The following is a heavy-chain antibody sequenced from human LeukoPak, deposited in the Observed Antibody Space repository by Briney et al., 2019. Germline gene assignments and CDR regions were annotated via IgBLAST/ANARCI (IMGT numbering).Heavy chain of an antibody. V-gene: IGHV3-43D*03. Sequence: PGGSLRLSCAASGLTFSDYAMHWVRQAPGKGLEWVSFISWDGSGTFYADSVRGRFTISRDNSKNSLYLQMNSLRAEDTALYYCARATSSAWYYFDYWGQGSLVTVSS. J-gene: IGHJ4*02. CDR1: GLTFSDYA. CDR2: ISWDGSGT. D-gene: IGHD6-19*01. CDR3: ARATSSAWYYFDY.